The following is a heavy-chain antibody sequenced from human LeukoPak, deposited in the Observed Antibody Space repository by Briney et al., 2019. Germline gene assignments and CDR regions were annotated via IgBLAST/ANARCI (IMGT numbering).Heavy chain of an antibody. CDR2: IYYSGST. CDR3: ARDLVGATFGAFDI. V-gene: IGHV4-31*03. Sequence: SQTLSLTCTVSGGSISSGGYYWSWIRQHPGKGLEWIGYIYYSGSTYYNPSLKSRVTISVDTSKNQFSLKLSSVTAADTAVYYCARDLVGATFGAFDIWSQGTMVTVSS. J-gene: IGHJ3*02. D-gene: IGHD1-26*01. CDR1: GGSISSGGYY.